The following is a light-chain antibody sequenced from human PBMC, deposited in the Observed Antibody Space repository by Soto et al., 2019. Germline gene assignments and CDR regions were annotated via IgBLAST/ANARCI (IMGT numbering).Light chain of an antibody. CDR3: CSYADNYYV. V-gene: IGLV2-23*02. CDR1: SSDVGNNNL. J-gene: IGLJ1*01. Sequence: QSALTQPASVSGSPGQSITISCTGTSSDVGNNNLVSWYQHHPGKAPRLLIYEVIKRASGASNRFSGARSGNTASLTIPGLQAEDEADYFCCSYADNYYVFGTGTKVTVL. CDR2: EVI.